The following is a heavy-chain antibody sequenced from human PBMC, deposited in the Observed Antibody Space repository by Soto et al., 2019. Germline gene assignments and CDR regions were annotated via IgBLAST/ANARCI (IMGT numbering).Heavy chain of an antibody. CDR1: GGTFSSYA. Sequence: SVKVSCKASGGTFSSYAISWVRQAPGQGLEWMGGIIPIFGTANYAQKFQGRVTITADESTSTAYMELSSLRSEDTAVYYCARVPLGEDSSGYRTFDSWGQGTLVTVSS. CDR3: ARVPLGEDSSGYRTFDS. D-gene: IGHD3-22*01. V-gene: IGHV1-69*13. J-gene: IGHJ4*02. CDR2: IIPIFGTA.